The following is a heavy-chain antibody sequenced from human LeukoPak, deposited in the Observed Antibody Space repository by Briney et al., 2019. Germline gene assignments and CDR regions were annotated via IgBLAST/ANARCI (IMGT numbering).Heavy chain of an antibody. CDR2: IYHSGST. D-gene: IGHD3-3*01. J-gene: IGHJ4*02. CDR1: GYSISSGHY. Sequence: SETLSLTCAVSGYSISSGHYWGWIRQPPGKGLEWIGSIYHSGSTYYNPSLKSRVTISVDTSKNQFSLKLSSVTAADTAVYYCASYDFWSGYYSGDFDYWGQGTLVTVSS. CDR3: ASYDFWSGYYSGDFDY. V-gene: IGHV4-38-2*01.